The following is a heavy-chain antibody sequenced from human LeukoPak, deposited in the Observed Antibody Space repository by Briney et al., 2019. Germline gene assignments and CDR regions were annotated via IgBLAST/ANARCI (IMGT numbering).Heavy chain of an antibody. CDR2: ISSSSSYI. CDR1: GFTFSSYS. Sequence: GGSLRLSCAASGFTFSSYSMNWVRQAPGKGLEWVSSISSSSSYIYYADSVKGRFTISRDNAKNSLYLQMNSLRAEDTAVYYCARVRDYDFWSGYPSYFDYWGQGTLVTVSS. D-gene: IGHD3-3*01. J-gene: IGHJ4*02. V-gene: IGHV3-21*01. CDR3: ARVRDYDFWSGYPSYFDY.